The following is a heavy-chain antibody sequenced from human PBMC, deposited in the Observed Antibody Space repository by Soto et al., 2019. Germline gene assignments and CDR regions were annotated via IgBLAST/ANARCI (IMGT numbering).Heavy chain of an antibody. CDR2: IASGGSYT. CDR1: GFTFSDYY. Sequence: VQLVESGGGLVKPGGSLRVSCVASGFTFSDYYMIWIRQAPGKGLEWVSYIASGGSYTNHADAVKGRFTISRDNAKNSLYLQMNSLRGDDTAVYYCAREATGSRYFDLWGLGTLVSVSS. V-gene: IGHV3-11*06. CDR3: AREATGSRYFDL. J-gene: IGHJ2*01.